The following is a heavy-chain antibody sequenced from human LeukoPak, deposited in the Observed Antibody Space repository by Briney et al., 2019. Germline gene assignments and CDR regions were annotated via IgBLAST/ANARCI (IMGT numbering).Heavy chain of an antibody. D-gene: IGHD4-17*01. J-gene: IGHJ4*02. Sequence: GGSLRLSCAASGFTFSGSAMHWVRHASGKGLEWVGGIRSKANSYATAHAASVRGRFKISRDDSKNTAYLQMNSLKTEDTAVYYCTSRNYGDYILDYWGQGTLVTVSS. CDR1: GFTFSGSA. CDR2: IRSKANSYAT. V-gene: IGHV3-73*01. CDR3: TSRNYGDYILDY.